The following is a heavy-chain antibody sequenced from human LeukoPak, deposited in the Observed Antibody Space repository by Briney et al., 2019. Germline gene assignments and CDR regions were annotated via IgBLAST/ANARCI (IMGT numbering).Heavy chain of an antibody. D-gene: IGHD1-26*01. CDR2: IYYSGST. CDR1: GGSISSYY. V-gene: IGHV4-59*06. CDR3: ARHESRGALPLDS. Sequence: SETLSLTCTVSGGSISSYYWSWIRQPPGKGLEWVGYIYYSGSTYYNPSLKNRVTISVDTSKNQFSLKLSSVTAADTAVYSCARHESRGALPLDSWGPGTLVTASS. J-gene: IGHJ4*02.